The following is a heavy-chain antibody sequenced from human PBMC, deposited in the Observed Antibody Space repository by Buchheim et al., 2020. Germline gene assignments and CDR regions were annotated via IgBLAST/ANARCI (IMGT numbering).Heavy chain of an antibody. D-gene: IGHD3-10*01. V-gene: IGHV1-69*06. CDR1: GGTFSSYA. Sequence: QVQLVQSGAEVKKPGSSVKVSCKASGGTFSSYAISWVRQAPGQGLEWMGGIIPIFGTANYAQKFQGRVTITAHKSTSTAYMELSNLRSEDTAVYYCASYSLNYYGSGSLLYYVDVWGKGTT. J-gene: IGHJ6*03. CDR3: ASYSLNYYGSGSLLYYVDV. CDR2: IIPIFGTA.